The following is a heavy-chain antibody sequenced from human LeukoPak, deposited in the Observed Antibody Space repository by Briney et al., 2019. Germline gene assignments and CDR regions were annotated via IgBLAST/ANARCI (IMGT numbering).Heavy chain of an antibody. CDR3: TRNVYSRSDY. V-gene: IGHV3-7*05. Sequence: GGSLSLSCAASGFSFNIYWMSCIRQAPGKGLEWVANINHDGSEKYYVDSVKGRFTISRDNAENSLYLQMNSLRAEDTAVYYCTRNVYSRSDYWGQGTLVSVSS. D-gene: IGHD1-14*01. J-gene: IGHJ4*02. CDR1: GFSFNIYW. CDR2: INHDGSEK.